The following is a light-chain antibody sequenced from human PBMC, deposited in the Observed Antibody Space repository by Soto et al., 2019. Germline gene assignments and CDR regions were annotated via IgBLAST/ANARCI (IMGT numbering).Light chain of an antibody. V-gene: IGLV2-14*01. CDR3: SSYASTNTPYV. J-gene: IGLJ1*01. CDR2: EVH. Sequence: QSALTQPASLSGSPGQSIAISCTGTSSDVGGYNYVSWYQQHPGKAPKLVIYEVHNRPSGVSNRFFGSKSGNTASLTISGLQAEDEADYYCSSYASTNTPYVFGTGTKVTVL. CDR1: SSDVGGYNY.